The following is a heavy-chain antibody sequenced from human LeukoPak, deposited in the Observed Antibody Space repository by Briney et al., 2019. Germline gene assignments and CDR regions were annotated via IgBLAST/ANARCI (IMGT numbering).Heavy chain of an antibody. Sequence: GGSLRLSCAASGFSFGSYSINWVRQAPGKGLEWVSYISGDGNAKHYTDSVKGRFTISRDNAKNALYLQMNSLRAEDTALYYCAKVRITIYGVVDAFDIWGQGTMVTVYS. CDR1: GFSFGSYS. V-gene: IGHV3-48*01. J-gene: IGHJ3*02. CDR2: ISGDGNAK. CDR3: AKVRITIYGVVDAFDI. D-gene: IGHD3-3*01.